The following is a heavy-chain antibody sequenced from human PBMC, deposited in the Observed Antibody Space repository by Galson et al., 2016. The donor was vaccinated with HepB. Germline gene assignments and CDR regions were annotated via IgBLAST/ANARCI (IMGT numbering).Heavy chain of an antibody. CDR3: AKGESGWYHHRMDV. V-gene: IGHV3-23*01. CDR2: LSGSGGTT. D-gene: IGHD6-19*01. J-gene: IGHJ6*02. CDR1: GFTFSSYA. Sequence: SLRLSCAASGFTFSSYAMNWVRQAPGRGLEWVSSLSGSGGTTYYADSVKGRFTISRDNSKNTLYLQMNSLRAEDAAVYYCAKGESGWYHHRMDVWGQGTTVTVSS.